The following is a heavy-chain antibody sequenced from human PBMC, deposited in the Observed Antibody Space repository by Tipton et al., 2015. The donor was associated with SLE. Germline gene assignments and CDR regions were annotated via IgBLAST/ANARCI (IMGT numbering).Heavy chain of an antibody. V-gene: IGHV4-39*07. CDR2: IYYSGST. D-gene: IGHD1-7*01. Sequence: TLSLTCTVSGGSISSSSYYWGWIRQPPGKGLEWIGSIYYSGSTYYNPSLKSRVTISVDTSKNQFSLKLSSVTAADTAVYYCARLWTGTTGIDYWGQGTLVTVSS. CDR1: GGSISSSSYY. CDR3: ARLWTGTTGIDY. J-gene: IGHJ4*02.